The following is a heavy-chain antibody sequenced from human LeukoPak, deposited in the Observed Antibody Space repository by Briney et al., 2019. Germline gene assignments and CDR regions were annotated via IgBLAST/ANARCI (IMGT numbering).Heavy chain of an antibody. V-gene: IGHV3-33*01. Sequence: GGSLRLSCAASGFTFSSYGMHWVRQAPGKGLEWVAAIWYDGSNTYYTDSVKGRFTISRDNSKNTLYLQMNSLRDEDTAVYYCARAGYGGNFRNFDYWGQGTLVTVSS. CDR2: IWYDGSNT. CDR1: GFTFSSYG. CDR3: ARAGYGGNFRNFDY. D-gene: IGHD4-23*01. J-gene: IGHJ4*02.